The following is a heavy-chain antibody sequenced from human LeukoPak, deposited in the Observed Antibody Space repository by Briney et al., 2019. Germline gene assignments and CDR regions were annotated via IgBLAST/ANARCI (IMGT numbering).Heavy chain of an antibody. D-gene: IGHD3-10*01. J-gene: IGHJ4*02. V-gene: IGHV4-39*07. CDR2: IYYSGST. Sequence: SETLSLTCTVSGGSISSSTYYWGWIRQPPGKGLEWIGSIYYSGSTYSNPSLKSRVTISVDTSKNQFSLKLSSVTAADTAVYYCANILLWFGELSYFDYWGQGTLVTVSS. CDR3: ANILLWFGELSYFDY. CDR1: GGSISSSTYY.